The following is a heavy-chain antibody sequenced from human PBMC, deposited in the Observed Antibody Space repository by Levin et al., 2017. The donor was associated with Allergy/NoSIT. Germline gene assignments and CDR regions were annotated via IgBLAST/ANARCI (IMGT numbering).Heavy chain of an antibody. V-gene: IGHV1-18*01. D-gene: IGHD6-13*01. J-gene: IGHJ5*02. CDR3: ARSGTSSWDWFDP. Sequence: GASVKVSCKTSGYTFTSYGISWVRQAPGQGLEWMGWSGAYNGNTNYAQKFQGRVTLTTDTSTSTAYMELRSLRSDDTAVYYCARSGTSSWDWFDPWGQGTLVTVSS. CDR2: SGAYNGNT. CDR1: GYTFTSYG.